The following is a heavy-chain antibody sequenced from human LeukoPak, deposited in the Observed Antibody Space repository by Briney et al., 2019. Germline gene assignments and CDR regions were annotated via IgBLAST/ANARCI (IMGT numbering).Heavy chain of an antibody. Sequence: PSETLSLTCTVSGGSISSYYWSWIRQPPGKGLEWIGYIYYTGNTNYNPSLKSRVTISVDTSKNQFSLKLSSVTAADTAVYYCARAAKIVATINWFDPWGQGTLVTVSS. D-gene: IGHD5-12*01. V-gene: IGHV4-59*01. CDR1: GGSISSYY. CDR3: ARAAKIVATINWFDP. CDR2: IYYTGNT. J-gene: IGHJ5*02.